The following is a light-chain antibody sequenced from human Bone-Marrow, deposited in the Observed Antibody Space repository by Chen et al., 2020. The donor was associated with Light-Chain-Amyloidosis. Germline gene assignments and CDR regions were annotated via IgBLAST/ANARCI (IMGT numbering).Light chain of an antibody. V-gene: IGLV1-44*01. J-gene: IGLJ2*01. Sequence: QSVLSQPRSASGTPGQKVTISCSGSTYDIGSNPVNWYQQLPGRAPRLLIFVDTKRPSGVPERFSSSRSGTSASLAISGLQSEDEGVYFCATWEDNLDVPVFGGGTKLTVL. CDR3: ATWEDNLDVPV. CDR1: TYDIGSNP. CDR2: VDT.